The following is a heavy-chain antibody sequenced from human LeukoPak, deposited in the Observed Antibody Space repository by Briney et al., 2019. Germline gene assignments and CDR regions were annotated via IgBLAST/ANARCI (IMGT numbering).Heavy chain of an antibody. CDR1: GGSISSRNW. CDR3: ASPLVDSGLDY. D-gene: IGHD5-12*01. V-gene: IGHV4-4*02. CDR2: IYYSGST. Sequence: PSGTLSLTCAVSGGSISSRNWWTWVRQPPGKGLEWIGSIYYSGSTYYNPSLKSRVTISVDTSKNQFSLKLSSVTAADTAVYYCASPLVDSGLDYWGQGTLVTVSS. J-gene: IGHJ4*02.